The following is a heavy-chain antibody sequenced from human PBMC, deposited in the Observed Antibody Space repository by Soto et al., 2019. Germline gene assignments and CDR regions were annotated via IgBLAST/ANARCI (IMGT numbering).Heavy chain of an antibody. CDR2: IHPSDSDT. D-gene: IGHD2-15*01. V-gene: IGHV5-51*01. Sequence: EVQLVQSGAEVKKPGESVKISCKASGYGFTNYWIGWVRQRPGEGLEWMGIIHPSDSDTLYSPSVQGRVTISADKSIATTYLQWNSLEASDTAMYYCARRHFYSPEFDPWGQGTLVTVSS. J-gene: IGHJ5*02. CDR1: GYGFTNYW. CDR3: ARRHFYSPEFDP.